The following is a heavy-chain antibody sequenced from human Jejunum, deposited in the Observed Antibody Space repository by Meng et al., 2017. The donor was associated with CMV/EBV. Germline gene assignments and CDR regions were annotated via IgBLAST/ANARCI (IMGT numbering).Heavy chain of an antibody. V-gene: IGHV1-69*10. CDR3: ARGRGNQPLFDF. CDR1: GGSFSTYT. CDR2: LIPVLNKA. J-gene: IGHJ4*02. D-gene: IGHD2/OR15-2a*01. Sequence: QVQLVQSGAEVKKPWSSVKVGCKTSGGSFSTYTFSWVRQAPGQGLEWMGGLIPVLNKAKSAPRFQDRVTFTADETTTTAYMELSSLTFEDTAVYFCARGRGNQPLFDFWGQGTLVTVSS.